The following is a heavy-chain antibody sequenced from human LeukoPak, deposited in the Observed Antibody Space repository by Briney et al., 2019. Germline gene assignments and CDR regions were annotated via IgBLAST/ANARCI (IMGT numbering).Heavy chain of an antibody. V-gene: IGHV4-4*07. J-gene: IGHJ4*02. CDR1: GGSISSYY. CDR2: IYTSGST. D-gene: IGHD3-22*01. Sequence: PSETLSLTCTVSGGSISSYYWSRIRQPAGKGLEWIGRIYTSGSTNYNPSLKSRVTMSVDTSKNQFSLKLSSVTAADTAVYYCASSPLYDSSGYWTLFDYWGQGTLVTVSS. CDR3: ASSPLYDSSGYWTLFDY.